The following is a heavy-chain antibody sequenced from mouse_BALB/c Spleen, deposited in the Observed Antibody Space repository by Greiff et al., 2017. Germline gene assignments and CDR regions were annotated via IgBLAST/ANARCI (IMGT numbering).Heavy chain of an antibody. CDR1: GFPFSRYA. Sequence: VGSGGGLLEPGGSLQLSCAASGFPFSRYAMSLVRQTPEKRLGWVASISSGGSTYYPDSVKGRFTISRDNARNILYLQMSSLRSEDTAMYYCARGFYYFDYWGQGTTLTVSS. CDR3: ARGFYYFDY. V-gene: IGHV5-6-5*01. CDR2: ISSGGST. J-gene: IGHJ2*01.